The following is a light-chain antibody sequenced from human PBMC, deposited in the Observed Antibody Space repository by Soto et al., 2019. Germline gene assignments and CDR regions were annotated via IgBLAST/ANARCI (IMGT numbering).Light chain of an antibody. Sequence: QSALTQPPSASGSRGQSVTISCTGTSSDVGGYNYVSWYQQYPGKATKVMIYEVSKRPSGVPDRFSGSKSGNTASLTVSGLQAEDEADYYCSSFAGSNNPVVFGGGTKLTVL. CDR2: EVS. J-gene: IGLJ2*01. CDR3: SSFAGSNNPVV. V-gene: IGLV2-8*01. CDR1: SSDVGGYNY.